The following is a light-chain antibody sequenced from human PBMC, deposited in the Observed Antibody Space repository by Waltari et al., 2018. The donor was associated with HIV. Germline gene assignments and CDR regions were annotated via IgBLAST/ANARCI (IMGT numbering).Light chain of an antibody. V-gene: IGLV1-51*01. CDR3: GTWDSSLSSNWV. Sequence: QSVLTRPPSVSAAPGQKVTISCSGSSSNIGNNYVSWYQHLPGTAPKLLIYDNNKRPSGIPDRFSGSKSGTSATLGITGLQTGDEADYYCGTWDSSLSSNWVFGGGTKLTVL. J-gene: IGLJ3*02. CDR2: DNN. CDR1: SSNIGNNY.